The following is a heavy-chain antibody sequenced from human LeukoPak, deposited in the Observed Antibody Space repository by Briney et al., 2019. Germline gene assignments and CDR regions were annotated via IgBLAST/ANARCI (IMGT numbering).Heavy chain of an antibody. J-gene: IGHJ5*02. CDR2: IYGSGST. CDR3: AREGTSGTHLNWFDP. CDR1: GGSISYYY. D-gene: IGHD1-1*01. Sequence: SGTLSLTCTVSGGSISYYYWSWIRQPPGKGLEWIGHIYGSGSTNYNPSLKSRVTLSVDTSKNQFSLKLSSVTAADTAVYYCAREGTSGTHLNWFDPWGQGTLVTVSS. V-gene: IGHV4-59*01.